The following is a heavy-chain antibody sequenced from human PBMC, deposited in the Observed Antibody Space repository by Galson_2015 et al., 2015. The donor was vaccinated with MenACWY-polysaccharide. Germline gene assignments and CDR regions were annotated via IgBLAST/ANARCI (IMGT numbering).Heavy chain of an antibody. J-gene: IGHJ6*03. Sequence: NPPLKSRVTISVDTSKNQFSLKLSSVTAADTAVYYCARGDFWSGYPWENYYYYYMDVWGKGTTVTVSS. D-gene: IGHD3-3*01. V-gene: IGHV4-34*01. CDR3: ARGDFWSGYPWENYYYYYMDV.